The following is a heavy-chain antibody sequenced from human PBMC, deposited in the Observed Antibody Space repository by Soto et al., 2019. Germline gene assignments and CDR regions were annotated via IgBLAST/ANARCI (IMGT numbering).Heavy chain of an antibody. CDR1: GLTCSSYW. J-gene: IGHJ5*02. V-gene: IGHV3-7*03. CDR2: IKPDGSEK. D-gene: IGHD3-3*01. CDR3: ARSITTLGVVTISDDNWFDP. Sequence: GGSLRLSCEASGLTCSSYWMTWVRQAPGKGLEWVADIKPDGSEKYYVDSVEGRFTISRDNAKNSIYLEMNSLRVEDTAVYYCARSITTLGVVTISDDNWFDPWGQGTPVTVSS.